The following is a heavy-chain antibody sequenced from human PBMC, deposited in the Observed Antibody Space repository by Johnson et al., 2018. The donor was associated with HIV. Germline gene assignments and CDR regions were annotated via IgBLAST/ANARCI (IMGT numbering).Heavy chain of an antibody. Sequence: QVQLVESGGGLVQPGGSLRLSCAAPRFTVSSNEMSWVRQGPERGLEWVAILPYDGSNKYYADSVKGRFTISRDNSKNTLYLQMNNLRVEDTALYYCAKALRITMVQVYHRGGDAFDIWGQGTMVTVSS. CDR3: AKALRITMVQVYHRGGDAFDI. V-gene: IGHV3-30-3*01. CDR1: RFTVSSNE. D-gene: IGHD3-10*01. CDR2: LPYDGSNK. J-gene: IGHJ3*02.